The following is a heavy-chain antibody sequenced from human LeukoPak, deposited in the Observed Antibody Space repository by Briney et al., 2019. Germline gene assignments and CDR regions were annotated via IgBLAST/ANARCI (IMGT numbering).Heavy chain of an antibody. CDR2: INSDGSST. CDR3: ARHASGKGDILTGYRGPAYYFDY. J-gene: IGHJ4*02. CDR1: GFTFSSYW. Sequence: GGSLRLSCAASGFTFSSYWMHWVRQAPGKGVVWVSHINSDGSSTTYADSVKGRFTISRDNSKNTLYLQMNSLRAEDTAVYYCARHASGKGDILTGYRGPAYYFDYWGQGTLVTVSS. D-gene: IGHD3-9*01. V-gene: IGHV3-74*01.